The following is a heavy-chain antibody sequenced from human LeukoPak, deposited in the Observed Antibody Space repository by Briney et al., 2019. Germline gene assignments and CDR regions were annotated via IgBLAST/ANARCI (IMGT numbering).Heavy chain of an antibody. Sequence: SETLSLTCTVSGGSISSGDYYWSWIRQPPGKGLEWIGYIYYSGSTFYNPSLKSRITISVDTSKNRFSLRLSSVTAADTAVYYCARVDSDSSGYPFDYWGQGTLVTVSS. CDR2: IYYSGST. CDR3: ARVDSDSSGYPFDY. CDR1: GGSISSGDYY. J-gene: IGHJ4*02. V-gene: IGHV4-30-4*01. D-gene: IGHD3-22*01.